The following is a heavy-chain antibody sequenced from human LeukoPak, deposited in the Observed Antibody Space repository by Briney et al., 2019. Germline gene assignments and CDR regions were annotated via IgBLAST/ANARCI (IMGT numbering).Heavy chain of an antibody. D-gene: IGHD2-15*01. V-gene: IGHV4-34*01. CDR2: INHSGST. CDR1: GGSFSGYY. CDR3: ARVDRKAVGH. Sequence: SETLSLTCAVYGGSFSGYYWSWIRQPPGKGLEWIGEINHSGSTYYNPSLKSRVTISVDTSKNQFSLKLSSVTAADTAVYYCARVDRKAVGHWGQGTLVTVSS. J-gene: IGHJ5*02.